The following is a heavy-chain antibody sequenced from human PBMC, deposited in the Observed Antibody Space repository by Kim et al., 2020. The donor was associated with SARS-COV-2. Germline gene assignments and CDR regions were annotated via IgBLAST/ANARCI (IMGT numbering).Heavy chain of an antibody. CDR1: GLSFWSFA. D-gene: IGHD6-13*01. Sequence: GGSLRLSCAASGLSFWSFAMSWVRQAPGKGLEWVAGISGSGGETFYLDSVRGRFKISRDNSRNTLYLQINGLRADDTAVYFCAKSRGASAGPRSFVLWGR. CDR3: AKSRGASAGPRSFVL. V-gene: IGHV3-23*01. J-gene: IGHJ2*01. CDR2: ISGSGGET.